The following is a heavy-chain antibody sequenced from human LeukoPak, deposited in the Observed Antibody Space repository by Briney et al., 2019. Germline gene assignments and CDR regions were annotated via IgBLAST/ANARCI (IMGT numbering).Heavy chain of an antibody. CDR1: GYTFTGYY. D-gene: IGHD3-10*01. CDR2: INPNSGGT. V-gene: IGHV1-2*02. CDR3: ARAMITMVRGAPHDKYYMDV. J-gene: IGHJ6*03. Sequence: ASVEVSCKASGYTFTGYYMHWVRQAPGQGLEWMGWINPNSGGTNYAQKFQGRVTMTRDTSISTAYMELSRLRSDDTAVYYCARAMITMVRGAPHDKYYMDVWGKGTTVTVSS.